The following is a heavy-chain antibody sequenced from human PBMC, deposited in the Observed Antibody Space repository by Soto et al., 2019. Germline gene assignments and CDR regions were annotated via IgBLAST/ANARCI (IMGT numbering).Heavy chain of an antibody. Sequence: ASVKVSSKASGYTFTSYCISWVRQAPGEGFEWMGWISAYNVNTNYAQKIQGRVTMTTYTSTSTAYMEVRSRRSDDTAVYYCAREATEGGSGSYYTFYYYGMDVWGQGTTVTVSS. CDR1: GYTFTSYC. D-gene: IGHD3-10*01. CDR3: AREATEGGSGSYYTFYYYGMDV. V-gene: IGHV1-18*01. J-gene: IGHJ6*02. CDR2: ISAYNVNT.